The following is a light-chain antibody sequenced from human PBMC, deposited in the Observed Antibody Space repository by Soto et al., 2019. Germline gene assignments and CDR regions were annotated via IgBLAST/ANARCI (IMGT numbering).Light chain of an antibody. Sequence: DIQMTQSPSSLSASVGDRVTITCRASQSISSYLNWYQQKPGKAPKLLIYAASSLQSGVPSRFSGSGSGTDFTLTISSLRPEDFATYYCQQANSFPRLTFGGGTKVDIK. V-gene: IGKV1-39*01. CDR1: QSISSY. CDR3: QQANSFPRLT. J-gene: IGKJ4*01. CDR2: AAS.